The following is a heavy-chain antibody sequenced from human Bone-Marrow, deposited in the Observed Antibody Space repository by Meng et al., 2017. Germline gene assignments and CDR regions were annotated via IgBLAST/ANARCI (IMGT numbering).Heavy chain of an antibody. CDR1: GGSISSGSYY. CDR3: ARDSPRDEGSYYYDSSGYYYVVYFDY. D-gene: IGHD3-22*01. Sequence: SETLSLTCTVSGGSISSGSYYWSWIRQPPGKGLEWIGSIYHSGSTYYNPSLKSRVTISVDTSKNQFSLKLSSVTAADTAVYYCARDSPRDEGSYYYDSSGYYYVVYFDYWGQGTLVTVSS. V-gene: IGHV4-39*07. J-gene: IGHJ4*02. CDR2: IYHSGST.